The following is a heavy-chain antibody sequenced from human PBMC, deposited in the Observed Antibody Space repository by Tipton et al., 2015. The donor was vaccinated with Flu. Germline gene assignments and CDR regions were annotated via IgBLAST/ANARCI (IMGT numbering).Heavy chain of an antibody. J-gene: IGHJ3*02. Sequence: TLSLTCTVSGGSISNYNWSWIRQLPGKGLEWIGYIYYSGTTNYNPSLKSRVTISKDTSRDQFSLKLSSVTAADPAVYYCAKWRQGDASQSGSGAFHIWGQGTMVSVSS. V-gene: IGHV4-59*01. CDR2: IYYSGTT. CDR3: AKWRQGDASQSGSGAFHI. CDR1: GGSISNYN. D-gene: IGHD3-10*01.